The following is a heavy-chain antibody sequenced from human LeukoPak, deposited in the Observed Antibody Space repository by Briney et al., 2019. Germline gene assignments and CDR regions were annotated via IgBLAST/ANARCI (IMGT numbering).Heavy chain of an antibody. CDR3: ARKEYGSGSFNWFDP. V-gene: IGHV4-39*07. Sequence: PSETLSLTCTVSSGSISTSNYYWGWVRQPPGKALEWIGNIFYSGSTYYSPSLKSRVTISVDTSKNQFSLKLSSVTAADTAVYYCARKEYGSGSFNWFDPWGQGTLVTVSS. D-gene: IGHD3-10*01. CDR2: IFYSGST. CDR1: SGSISTSNYY. J-gene: IGHJ5*02.